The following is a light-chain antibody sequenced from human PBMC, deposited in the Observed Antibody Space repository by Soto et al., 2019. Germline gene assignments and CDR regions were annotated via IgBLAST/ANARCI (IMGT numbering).Light chain of an antibody. CDR1: QSISSSY. CDR3: QQYVSSPLLT. Sequence: EIVLTQSPGTLSLSPGKRATLSCRASQSISSSYLAWYQQRPGQAPRLLIYGASIRATGIPDRFSGSGSGTDFTLTISRLEPEDFAIYYCQQYVSSPLLTFGQGTRLEIK. V-gene: IGKV3-20*01. J-gene: IGKJ5*01. CDR2: GAS.